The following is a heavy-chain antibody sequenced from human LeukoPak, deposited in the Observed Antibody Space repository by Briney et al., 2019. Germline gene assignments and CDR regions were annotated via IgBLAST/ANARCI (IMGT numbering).Heavy chain of an antibody. V-gene: IGHV4-59*01. Sequence: SETLSLTCTVSGGSISSYYWSWIRQPPGKGLGWIGYIYYSGSTNYNPSLKSRVTISVDTSKNQFSLKLSSVTAADTAVYYCARVEVNYYGSGSYYLYFDYWGQGTLVTVSS. CDR1: GGSISSYY. CDR2: IYYSGST. J-gene: IGHJ4*02. CDR3: ARVEVNYYGSGSYYLYFDY. D-gene: IGHD3-10*01.